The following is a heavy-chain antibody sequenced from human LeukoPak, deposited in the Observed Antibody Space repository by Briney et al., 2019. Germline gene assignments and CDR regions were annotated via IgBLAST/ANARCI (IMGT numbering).Heavy chain of an antibody. Sequence: PSETLSLTCAVYGGSFSGYYWSWIRQPPGKGLEWIGEINHSGSTNYNPSLKSRVTISVDTSKNQFSLKLSSVTAADTAVYYCARIDSSWYYYYMDVWGKGTTVTASS. J-gene: IGHJ6*03. V-gene: IGHV4-34*01. CDR2: INHSGST. CDR3: ARIDSSWYYYYMDV. CDR1: GGSFSGYY. D-gene: IGHD6-13*01.